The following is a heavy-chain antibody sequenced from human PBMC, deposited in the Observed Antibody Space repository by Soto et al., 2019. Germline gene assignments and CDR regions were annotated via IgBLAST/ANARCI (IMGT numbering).Heavy chain of an antibody. V-gene: IGHV5-10-1*01. D-gene: IGHD7-27*01. J-gene: IGHJ6*01. Sequence: GESLKISCKGSGYSFTSYWISWVRQMPGKGLEWMGRIDPSDSYTNYSPSFQGHVTISADKSISTAYLQWSSLKASDTAMYYCARLLGSINYYYGMDVWGQGTTVAVSS. CDR3: ARLLGSINYYYGMDV. CDR2: IDPSDSYT. CDR1: GYSFTSYW.